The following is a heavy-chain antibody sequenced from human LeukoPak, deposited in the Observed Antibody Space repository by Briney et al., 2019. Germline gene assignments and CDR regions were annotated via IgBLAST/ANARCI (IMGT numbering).Heavy chain of an antibody. CDR3: ARDHGYCSSTSCYPYY. Sequence: SVKVSCKASGGTFSSYAISWVRQAPGQGLEWIGVIIPIFGTANYAQKFQGRVTITTDESTSTAYMELSSLRSEDTAVYYCARDHGYCSSTSCYPYYWGQGTLITVSS. CDR2: IIPIFGTA. J-gene: IGHJ4*02. CDR1: GGTFSSYA. V-gene: IGHV1-69*05. D-gene: IGHD2-2*01.